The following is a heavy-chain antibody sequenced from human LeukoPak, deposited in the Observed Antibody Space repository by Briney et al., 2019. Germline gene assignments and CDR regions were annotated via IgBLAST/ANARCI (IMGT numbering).Heavy chain of an antibody. CDR3: ASHGDYSFDY. CDR2: ISYDGSNK. Sequence: GGSLRLSCAASGFTFSSYAMHWVRQAPGKGLEWVAVISYDGSNKYYADSVKGRFTISRDNSKNTLYLQMNSLRAEDTAVYYCASHGDYSFDYWGQGTLVTVSS. J-gene: IGHJ4*02. D-gene: IGHD4-17*01. CDR1: GFTFSSYA. V-gene: IGHV3-30*04.